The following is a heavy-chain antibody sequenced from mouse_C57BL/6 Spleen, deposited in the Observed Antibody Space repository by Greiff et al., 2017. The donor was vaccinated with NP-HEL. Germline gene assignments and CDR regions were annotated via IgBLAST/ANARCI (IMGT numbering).Heavy chain of an antibody. CDR2: IHPNSGST. J-gene: IGHJ4*01. V-gene: IGHV1-64*01. CDR3: AREGLYYDYDGGY. D-gene: IGHD2-4*01. CDR1: GYTFTSYW. Sequence: VQLQQPGAELVKPGASVKLSCKASGYTFTSYWMHWVKQRPGQGLEWIGMIHPNSGSTNYNEKFKSKATLTVDKSSSTAYMQLSSLTSEDSAVYYCAREGLYYDYDGGYWGQGTSVTVSS.